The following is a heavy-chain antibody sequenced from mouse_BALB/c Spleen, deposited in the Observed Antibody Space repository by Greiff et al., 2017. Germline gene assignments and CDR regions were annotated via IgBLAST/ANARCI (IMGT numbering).Heavy chain of an antibody. V-gene: IGHV7-3*02. Sequence: EVQGVESGGGLVQPGGSLRLSCATSGFTFTDYYMSWVRQPPGKALEWLGFIRNKANGYTTEYSASVKGRFTISRDNSQSILYLQMNTLRAEDSATYYCARDMDCERDAMDYWGQGTSVTVSS. CDR3: ARDMDCERDAMDY. CDR2: IRNKANGYTT. J-gene: IGHJ4*01. CDR1: GFTFTDYY.